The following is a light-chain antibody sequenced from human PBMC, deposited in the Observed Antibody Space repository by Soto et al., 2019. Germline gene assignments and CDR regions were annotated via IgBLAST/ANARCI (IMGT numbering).Light chain of an antibody. CDR3: QQYGRT. V-gene: IGKV3-20*01. CDR1: QSVSGY. CDR2: GAS. Sequence: EIVLTQSPGTLSLSPGDRATLSCRASQSVSGYLAWYQQQPGQAPRLLIYGASNRATGIPDRFSGSGSGTDFTLTISRLEPEDSALYYFQQYGRTFGGGTKVEIK. J-gene: IGKJ4*01.